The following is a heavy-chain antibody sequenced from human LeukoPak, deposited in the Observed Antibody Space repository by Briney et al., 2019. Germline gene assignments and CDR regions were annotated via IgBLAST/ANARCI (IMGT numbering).Heavy chain of an antibody. D-gene: IGHD3-3*01. CDR3: AKGPFGVVIMGGGIFDY. Sequence: GGSLRLSCAASGFTFSSYAMSWVRQAPGKGLEWVSAISGSGGSTYYADSVKGRFTISRDNSKNTLYLQMNSLRAEDTAVYYRAKGPFGVVIMGGGIFDYWGQGTLVTVPS. V-gene: IGHV3-23*01. J-gene: IGHJ4*02. CDR1: GFTFSSYA. CDR2: ISGSGGST.